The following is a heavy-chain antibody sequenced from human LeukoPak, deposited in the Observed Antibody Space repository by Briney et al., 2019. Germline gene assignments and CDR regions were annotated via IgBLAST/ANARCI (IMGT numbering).Heavy chain of an antibody. V-gene: IGHV3-20*04. CDR1: GFTFDDYG. Sequence: PGGSLRLSCAASGFTFDDYGMSWVRQAPGKGLEWVSGINWNGGSTGYADSVKGRFTTSRDNAKNSLYLQMNSLRAEDTALYYCARAARSGWYYYYYYMDVWGKGTTVTVSS. CDR2: INWNGGST. CDR3: ARAARSGWYYYYYYMDV. D-gene: IGHD6-19*01. J-gene: IGHJ6*03.